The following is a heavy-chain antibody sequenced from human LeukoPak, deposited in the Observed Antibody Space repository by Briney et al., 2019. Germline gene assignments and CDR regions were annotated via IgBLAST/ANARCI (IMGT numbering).Heavy chain of an antibody. CDR1: GGSVSSYY. Sequence: SETLSLTCTVSGGSVSSYYWNWIRQPPGKGLEWIGYIYYSGSTNYNPSLKSRVTISVDTSKNQFSLKLSSVTAADTAVYYCARGADSSGYYSIFYFDYWGQGTLVTVSS. J-gene: IGHJ4*02. V-gene: IGHV4-59*02. D-gene: IGHD3-22*01. CDR3: ARGADSSGYYSIFYFDY. CDR2: IYYSGST.